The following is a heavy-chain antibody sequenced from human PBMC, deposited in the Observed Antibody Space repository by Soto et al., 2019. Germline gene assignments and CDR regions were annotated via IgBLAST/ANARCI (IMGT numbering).Heavy chain of an antibody. CDR1: GFTFANYR. CDR3: ARAGDWNYVQDF. CDR2: INSDGTRI. V-gene: IGHV3-74*01. Sequence: GGSLRLSCAASGFTFANYRIHWVRQAPGKGLVWVARINSDGTRINYADSVKGRFTISRDNAKNTVFLQMNSLRDEDSAVYFCARAGDWNYVQDFWGQGTLVTVSS. J-gene: IGHJ4*02. D-gene: IGHD1-7*01.